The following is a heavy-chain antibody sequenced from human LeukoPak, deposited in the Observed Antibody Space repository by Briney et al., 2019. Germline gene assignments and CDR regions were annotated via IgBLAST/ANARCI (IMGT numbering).Heavy chain of an antibody. CDR1: GFTFSSYA. J-gene: IGHJ6*02. V-gene: IGHV3-23*01. CDR3: ANSVPQGSPYGDPYYSNYYYYGMDV. Sequence: GGSLRLSCAASGFTFSSYAMSWVRQALGKGLEWVSAISGSGGSTYYADSVKGRFTISRDNSKNTLYLQMNSLRAEDTAVYYCANSVPQGSPYGDPYYSNYYYYGMDVWGQGTTVTVSS. D-gene: IGHD4-17*01. CDR2: ISGSGGST.